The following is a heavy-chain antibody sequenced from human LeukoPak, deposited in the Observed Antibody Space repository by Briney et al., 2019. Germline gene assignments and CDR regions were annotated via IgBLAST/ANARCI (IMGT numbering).Heavy chain of an antibody. CDR2: ISYDGSNK. D-gene: IGHD3-22*01. V-gene: IGHV3-30*14. J-gene: IGHJ4*02. Sequence: GGSLRLSCAASGFTFSSYAMHWVRQAPGKGLEWVAVISYDGSNKYYADSVKGRFTISRDNSKNTLYLQMNSLRAEDTAVYYCARGMSYYDSSGYDLPLGYWGQGTLVTVSS. CDR1: GFTFSSYA. CDR3: ARGMSYYDSSGYDLPLGY.